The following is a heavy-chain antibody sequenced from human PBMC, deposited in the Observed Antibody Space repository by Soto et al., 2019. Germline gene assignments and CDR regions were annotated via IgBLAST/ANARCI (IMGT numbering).Heavy chain of an antibody. J-gene: IGHJ4*02. CDR3: ARVGITATTFRGFDY. V-gene: IGHV3-33*01. D-gene: IGHD1-20*01. CDR1: GFTFSNYG. Sequence: QVQLVESGGGVVQPGRSLRLSCAASGFTFSNYGMHWVRQAPGKGLEWVAAIWVDGSNKYYADSVKGRFTISRDNSKNTLYLQMHSLRAEDTAVYYCARVGITATTFRGFDYWGQGTLVTVSS. CDR2: IWVDGSNK.